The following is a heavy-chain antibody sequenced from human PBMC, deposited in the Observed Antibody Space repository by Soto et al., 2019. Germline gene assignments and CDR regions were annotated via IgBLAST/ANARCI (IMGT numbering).Heavy chain of an antibody. CDR3: AKGRSRCSGGTCSNWFDP. V-gene: IGHV3-9*01. D-gene: IGHD2-15*01. CDR2: INWSSGSI. J-gene: IGHJ5*02. Sequence: GGSLRLSCAASGFTFDDYAMHWVRQAPGKGLEWVSSINWSSGSIGYADSVKGRFTISRDNARNSLYLQMNSLRAEDTALYYCAKGRSRCSGGTCSNWFDPWGQGTLVTVSS. CDR1: GFTFDDYA.